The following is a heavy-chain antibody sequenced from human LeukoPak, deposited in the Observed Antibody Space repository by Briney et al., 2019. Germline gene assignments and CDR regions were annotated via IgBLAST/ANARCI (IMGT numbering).Heavy chain of an antibody. D-gene: IGHD4-23*01. CDR2: IPYDGSNK. J-gene: IGHJ4*02. V-gene: IGHV3-30*04. Sequence: GRSLRLSCAASGFTFSTYAMHWVRQAPGKGLEWVAVIPYDGSNKYYADSVKGRFTISRENSKNRLYLQMNSLRAEDTAVYYCARAEGYGGELDSWGQGTLVSVSS. CDR1: GFTFSTYA. CDR3: ARAEGYGGELDS.